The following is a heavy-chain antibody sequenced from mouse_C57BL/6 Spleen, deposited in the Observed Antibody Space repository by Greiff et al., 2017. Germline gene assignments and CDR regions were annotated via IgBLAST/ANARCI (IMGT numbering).Heavy chain of an antibody. Sequence: VQLQQSGAELVKPGASVKLSCKASGYTFTSYWMHWVKQRPGQGLEWIGMIHPNSGSTNYNEKFKSKATLTVDKSSSTAYMQLSSLTSEDSAVYYCARGDYDYPWFAYWGQGTLVTVSA. V-gene: IGHV1-64*01. D-gene: IGHD2-4*01. CDR1: GYTFTSYW. CDR2: IHPNSGST. J-gene: IGHJ3*01. CDR3: ARGDYDYPWFAY.